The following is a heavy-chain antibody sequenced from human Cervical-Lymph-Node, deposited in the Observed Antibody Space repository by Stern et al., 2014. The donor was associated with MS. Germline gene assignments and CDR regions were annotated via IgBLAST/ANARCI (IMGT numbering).Heavy chain of an antibody. CDR2: IIPVFDTT. CDR3: ARVNIVVKPGTAPNYYYYGMDV. J-gene: IGHJ6*02. D-gene: IGHD2-2*01. Sequence: QVQLVQSGAEVKKPGSSVTVSCKASGGTFSNFAFTWVRQAPGQGLEWMGGIIPVFDTTNYAQKFQGRVTITADESTSTGYMEVSSLRSEDTAIYYCARVNIVVKPGTAPNYYYYGMDVWGQGTTVTVSS. CDR1: GGTFSNFA. V-gene: IGHV1-69*01.